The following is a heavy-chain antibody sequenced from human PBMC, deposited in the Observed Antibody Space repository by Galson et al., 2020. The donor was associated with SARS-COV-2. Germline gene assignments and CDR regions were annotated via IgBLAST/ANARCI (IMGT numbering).Heavy chain of an antibody. J-gene: IGHJ4*02. CDR2: ISYDGSNK. CDR3: ASLAGYSSGWYGVMDY. CDR1: GFTFSSYA. V-gene: IGHV3-30*04. Sequence: SLKISCAASGFTFSSYAMHWVRQAPGKGLEWVAVISYDGSNKYYADSVKGRFTISRDNSKNTLYLQMNSLRAEDTAVYYCASLAGYSSGWYGVMDYWGQGTLVTVSS. D-gene: IGHD6-19*01.